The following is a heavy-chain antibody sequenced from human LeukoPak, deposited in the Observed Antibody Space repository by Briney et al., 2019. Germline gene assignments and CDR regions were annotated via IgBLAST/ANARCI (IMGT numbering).Heavy chain of an antibody. Sequence: SETLSLTCTVSGGSISSGDYYWSWVRQPPGKGLEWIAYIYYSGNTYYNPSLKSRVTISIDTSKNQFSLKLSSVTAADTAVYYCARITQLLHFDHWGQGTLVTVSS. D-gene: IGHD2-2*01. CDR3: ARITQLLHFDH. V-gene: IGHV4-30-4*08. CDR2: IYYSGNT. J-gene: IGHJ4*02. CDR1: GGSISSGDYY.